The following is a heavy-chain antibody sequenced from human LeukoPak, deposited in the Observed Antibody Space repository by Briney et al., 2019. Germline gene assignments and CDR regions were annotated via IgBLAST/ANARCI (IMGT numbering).Heavy chain of an antibody. V-gene: IGHV3-7*01. CDR3: ATGGAPGGRFEN. D-gene: IGHD3-16*01. J-gene: IGHJ4*01. CDR1: GFSFSWST. CDR2: MKEDGTEI. Sequence: GGSLRLSCVVSGFSFSWSTMTWVRQPPGKGPEWVAKMKEDGTEIQYVDSAKGRFTISRDNAKNSLYLQMNSLRVGDTAVYYCATGGAPGGRFENWGHGTLVTVSS.